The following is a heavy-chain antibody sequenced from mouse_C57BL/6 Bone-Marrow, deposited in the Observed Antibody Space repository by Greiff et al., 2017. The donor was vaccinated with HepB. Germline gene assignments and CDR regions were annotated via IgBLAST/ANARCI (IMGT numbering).Heavy chain of an antibody. CDR1: GYTFTSYW. J-gene: IGHJ4*01. V-gene: IGHV1-69*01. Sequence: QVQLQQPGAELVMPGASVKLSCKASGYTFTSYWMHWVKQRPGQGLEWIGEIDPSDSYTNYNQKFKGKSTLTVDKSSSKAYMQLSSLTSEDSAVYYCARPITTVVAPYAVDYWGQGTSVTVSS. CDR3: ARPITTVVAPYAVDY. D-gene: IGHD1-1*01. CDR2: IDPSDSYT.